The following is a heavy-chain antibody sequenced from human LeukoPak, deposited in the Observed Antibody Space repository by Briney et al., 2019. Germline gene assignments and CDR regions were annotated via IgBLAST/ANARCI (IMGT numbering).Heavy chain of an antibody. CDR1: GGSISDYY. CDR2: ISYSGNT. J-gene: IGHJ2*01. V-gene: IGHV4-59*01. D-gene: IGHD3-3*01. Sequence: KPSDTLSLTCFVSGGSISDYYWSWLRQSPGKGREWIGYISYSGNTKYNPSLESRVTMSVEKSSNQSSLKLNFVTDADTAVYYCARDRDKSWSGYSSDWYFDLWGRGTLVTVSS. CDR3: ARDRDKSWSGYSSDWYFDL.